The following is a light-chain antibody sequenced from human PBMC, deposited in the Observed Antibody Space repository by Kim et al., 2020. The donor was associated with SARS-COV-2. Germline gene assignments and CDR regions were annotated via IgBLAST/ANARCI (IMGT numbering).Light chain of an antibody. Sequence: SPGGRATLSCGASQRVSGAIAWYRKSTGQARRPRIYGAANRATGVPARLSGRGAGTGYTLTISRLQSEDYAVYYCKQYNNWLKWTFVEGTK. J-gene: IGKJ1*01. CDR2: GAA. CDR3: KQYNNWLKWT. V-gene: IGKV3-15*01. CDR1: QRVSGA.